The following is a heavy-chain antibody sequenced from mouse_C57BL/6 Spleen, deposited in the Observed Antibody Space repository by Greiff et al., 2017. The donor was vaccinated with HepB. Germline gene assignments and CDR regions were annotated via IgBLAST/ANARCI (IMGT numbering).Heavy chain of an antibody. V-gene: IGHV1-72*01. D-gene: IGHD2-4*01. J-gene: IGHJ4*01. CDR3: ARSMITAYYYAMDY. CDR2: IDPNSGGT. Sequence: QVQLQQSGAELVKPGASVKLSCKASGYTFTSYWMHWVKQRPGRGLEWIGRIDPNSGGTKYNEKFKSKATLTVDKPSSTAYMQLSSLTSEDSAVYYCARSMITAYYYAMDYWGQGTSVTVSS. CDR1: GYTFTSYW.